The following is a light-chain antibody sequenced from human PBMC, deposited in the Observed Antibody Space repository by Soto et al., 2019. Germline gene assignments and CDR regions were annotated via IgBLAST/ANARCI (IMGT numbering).Light chain of an antibody. CDR2: DAS. CDR3: QQRSNWPQIT. V-gene: IGKV3-11*01. J-gene: IGKJ5*01. CDR1: QSVSSY. Sequence: EIVLTQSPATLSLSPGERATLSCRASQSVSSYLAWYQQKPGQAPRLLIYDASNRATGIPARFSGSGSGTEFTLTISSLQPDDFAVYYCQQRSNWPQITFGQGTRLEIK.